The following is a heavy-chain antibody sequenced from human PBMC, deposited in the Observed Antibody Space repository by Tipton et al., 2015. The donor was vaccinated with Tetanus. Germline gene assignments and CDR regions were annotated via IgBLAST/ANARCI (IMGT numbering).Heavy chain of an antibody. CDR1: GFTFSSYW. J-gene: IGHJ1*01. CDR2: IKQDGSEK. Sequence: SLRLSCAASGFTFSSYWMSWVRQAPGKGLEWVANIKQDGSEKYYADSVKGRFTISRDNAKNSLFLQMNSLRAEDTAVYYCASSSRGYYDSSGYYGYFQHWGQGTLVTVS. D-gene: IGHD3-22*01. V-gene: IGHV3-7*01. CDR3: ASSSRGYYDSSGYYGYFQH.